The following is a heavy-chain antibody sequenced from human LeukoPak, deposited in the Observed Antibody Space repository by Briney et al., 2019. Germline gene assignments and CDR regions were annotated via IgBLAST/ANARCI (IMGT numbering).Heavy chain of an antibody. Sequence: PSETLSLTCTVSGGSISSGDYYWSWIRQPPGKGLEWIGYIYYSGSTYYNPSLKSRVTISVDTSKNQFSLKLSSVTAADTAVYYCARAGGGGNIDYWGQGTLVTVSS. CDR3: ARAGGGGNIDY. CDR2: IYYSGST. J-gene: IGHJ4*02. D-gene: IGHD4-23*01. CDR1: GGSISSGDYY. V-gene: IGHV4-30-4*08.